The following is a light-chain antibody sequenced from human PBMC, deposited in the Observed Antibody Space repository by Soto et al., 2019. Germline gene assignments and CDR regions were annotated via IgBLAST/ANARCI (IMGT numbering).Light chain of an antibody. Sequence: QSVLTQPPSASGTPGQRVTISCSGSSSNIGSNTVNWYQQLPGTAPTLLIYSNNHRPSGVPDRFSGSKSGTSASLAISGLQSEDEADYYCSAWDDSLNGFYVFGTGTKLTVL. V-gene: IGLV1-44*01. J-gene: IGLJ1*01. CDR1: SSNIGSNT. CDR2: SNN. CDR3: SAWDDSLNGFYV.